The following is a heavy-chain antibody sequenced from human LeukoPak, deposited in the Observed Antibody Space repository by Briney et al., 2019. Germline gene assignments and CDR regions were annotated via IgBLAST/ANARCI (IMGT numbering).Heavy chain of an antibody. CDR3: GRVMGDYDSSGKDY. CDR1: GFTFSSYA. V-gene: IGHV3-23*01. Sequence: GGSLRLSCASSGFTFSSYAMSGVRQAPGKRLEGVSAISGSGGSTYYADSVKGRFTISRDNSKNTLYLQMNSLRAEDTAVYYCGRVMGDYDSSGKDYWGQGTLVTVSS. J-gene: IGHJ4*02. CDR2: ISGSGGST. D-gene: IGHD3-22*01.